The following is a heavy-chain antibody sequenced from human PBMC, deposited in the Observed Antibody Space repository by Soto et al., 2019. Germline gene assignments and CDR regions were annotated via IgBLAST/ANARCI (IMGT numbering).Heavy chain of an antibody. V-gene: IGHV4-38-2*01. Sequence: SETLSLTCAVSGYSISSGYYWGWIRQPPGRGLEWIGGIYHSGSPNYDPSLKSRVTMSVDKSKNLFSLRLSSVTAADSALYYCARRVPAAPNWFDPWGQGTLVTVSS. CDR1: GYSISSGYY. CDR2: IYHSGSP. J-gene: IGHJ5*02. D-gene: IGHD2-2*01. CDR3: ARRVPAAPNWFDP.